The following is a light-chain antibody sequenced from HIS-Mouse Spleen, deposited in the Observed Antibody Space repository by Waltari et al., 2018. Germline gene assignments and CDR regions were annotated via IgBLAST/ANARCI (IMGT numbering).Light chain of an antibody. Sequence: QSALTQPRPVSGSPGQSVTISCTGTSSDVGGYNYVSWYQQHPGEAPKLMIYDVSKRPSGVPDRFSGSKSGNTASLTISGLQAEDEADYYCCSYAGSYTYVFGTGTKVTVL. J-gene: IGLJ1*01. CDR3: CSYAGSYTYV. CDR1: SSDVGGYNY. V-gene: IGLV2-11*01. CDR2: DVS.